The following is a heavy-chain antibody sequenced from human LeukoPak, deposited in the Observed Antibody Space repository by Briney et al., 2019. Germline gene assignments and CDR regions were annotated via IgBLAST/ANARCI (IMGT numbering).Heavy chain of an antibody. V-gene: IGHV1-58*01. Sequence: SVTVSCKASGFTFTSSAVQWVRQARGQRLEWIGWIVVGSGNTNYAQKFQERVTITRDMSTSTAYMELSSLRSEDTAVYYCAAPSDFWSGYFHFDYWGQGTLVTVSS. D-gene: IGHD3-3*01. CDR1: GFTFTSSA. CDR3: AAPSDFWSGYFHFDY. CDR2: IVVGSGNT. J-gene: IGHJ4*02.